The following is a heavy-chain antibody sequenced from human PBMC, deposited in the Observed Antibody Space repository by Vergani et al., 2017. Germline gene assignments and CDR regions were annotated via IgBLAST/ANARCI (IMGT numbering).Heavy chain of an antibody. V-gene: IGHV1-8*01. CDR3: ARGPSYCSSTSCYLDY. CDR2: MNPNSGNT. CDR1: GYTFTSYD. J-gene: IGHJ4*02. Sequence: QVQLVQSGAEVKKPGASVKVSCKASGYTFTSYDINWVRQATGQGLEWMGWMNPNSGNTGYAQKFQGRVTMTRNTSIRTAYMELSSLRSEDTAVYYCARGPSYCSSTSCYLDYWGQGTLVTVSS. D-gene: IGHD2-2*01.